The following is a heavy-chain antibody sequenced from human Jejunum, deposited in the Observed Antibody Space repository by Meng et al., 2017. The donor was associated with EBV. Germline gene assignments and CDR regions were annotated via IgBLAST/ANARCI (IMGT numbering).Heavy chain of an antibody. J-gene: IGHJ4*02. CDR2: TNEDGRIT. CDR3: SRDLAGSDDD. D-gene: IGHD6-25*01. CDR1: GFTFSSYW. Sequence: EVQLVESGGALVRPGGSLRLSGAASGFTFSSYWMHWVRQAPGQGLVWVSRTNEDGRITNYADSVKGRFTISRDNTKNTLYLQMNSLRAEDTAVYFCSRDLAGSDDDWGQGTLVTVSS. V-gene: IGHV3-74*01.